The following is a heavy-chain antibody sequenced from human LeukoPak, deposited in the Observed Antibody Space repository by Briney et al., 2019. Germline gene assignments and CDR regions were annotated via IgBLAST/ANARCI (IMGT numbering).Heavy chain of an antibody. Sequence: ASVKVSCKASGYTFTSYGINWVRQAPGQGLEWMGWIKPYNGSTNYAQKLKGRVTMATDTSTSTTYMKLRSLRSDDTAVYYCARAPPAYYAQNFDYWGQGTLVTVSS. D-gene: IGHD2-2*01. V-gene: IGHV1-18*01. J-gene: IGHJ4*02. CDR2: IKPYNGST. CDR3: ARAPPAYYAQNFDY. CDR1: GYTFTSYG.